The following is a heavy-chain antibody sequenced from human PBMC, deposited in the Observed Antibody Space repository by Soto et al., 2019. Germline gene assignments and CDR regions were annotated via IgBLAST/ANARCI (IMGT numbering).Heavy chain of an antibody. CDR3: WGEGFGMYV. V-gene: IGHV5-10-1*03. D-gene: IGHD3-16*01. J-gene: IGHJ6*02. Sequence: EVQLVQSGAEVKKPGESLRISCTGSGFSFANYWINWVRQMPGKGLEWMGRIDPSESYSNYSPSFQGHVTISADKSINTAYLQWSSLKASDTAMYYCWGEGFGMYVWGQGSRVTVSS. CDR1: GFSFANYW. CDR2: IDPSESYS.